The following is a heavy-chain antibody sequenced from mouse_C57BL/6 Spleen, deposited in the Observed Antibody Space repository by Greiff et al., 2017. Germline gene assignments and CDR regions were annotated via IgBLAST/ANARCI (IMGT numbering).Heavy chain of an antibody. CDR3: ASYVYDTPFAY. Sequence: QVQLQQPGAELVKPGASVKLSCKASGYTFTSYWMQWVKQRPGQGLEWIGEIDPSDGYTNYNQKFKGKATLTVDTSSSTAYMQLSSLTSEDSAVYYCASYVYDTPFAYWGQGTLVTVSA. CDR2: IDPSDGYT. CDR1: GYTFTSYW. D-gene: IGHD2-2*01. V-gene: IGHV1-50*01. J-gene: IGHJ3*01.